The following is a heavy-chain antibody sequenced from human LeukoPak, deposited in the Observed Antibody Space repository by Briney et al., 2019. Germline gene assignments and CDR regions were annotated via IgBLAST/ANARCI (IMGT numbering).Heavy chain of an antibody. V-gene: IGHV4-39*07. CDR1: GGSISSSSYY. CDR2: IYYSGST. J-gene: IGHJ4*02. Sequence: SETLSLTCTVPGGSISSSSYYWGWIRQPPGKGLEWIGSIYYSGSTYYNPSLKSRVTISVDTSKNQFSLKLSSVTAADTAVYYCARFQTYGWNQNKWYYFDYWGQGTLVTVSS. D-gene: IGHD1-14*01. CDR3: ARFQTYGWNQNKWYYFDY.